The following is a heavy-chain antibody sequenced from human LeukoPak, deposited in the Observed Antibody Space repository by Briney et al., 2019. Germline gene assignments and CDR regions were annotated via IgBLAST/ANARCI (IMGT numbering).Heavy chain of an antibody. J-gene: IGHJ4*02. V-gene: IGHV3-7*03. CDR3: ARDSDSSGWYMANTD. Sequence: GGSLRLSCAASGFTFSSYWMSWVRQAPGKGLKWVANIKQDGSEKYYVDSVKGRFTISRGNAKNSLYLQMNSLRAEDTAVYYCARDSDSSGWYMANTDWGQGTLVTVSS. CDR2: IKQDGSEK. CDR1: GFTFSSYW. D-gene: IGHD6-19*01.